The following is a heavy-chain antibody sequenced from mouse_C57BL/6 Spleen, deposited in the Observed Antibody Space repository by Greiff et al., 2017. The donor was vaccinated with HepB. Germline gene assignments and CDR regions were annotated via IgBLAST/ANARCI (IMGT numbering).Heavy chain of an antibody. CDR2: IYPGDGDT. CDR1: GYAFSSSW. J-gene: IGHJ2*01. CDR3: ARSFDY. V-gene: IGHV1-82*01. Sequence: QVQLQQSGPELVKPGASVKISCKASGYAFSSSWMNWVKHRPGKGLEWIGRIYPGDGDTNYNGKFKGKATLTADKSSSTAYMQLSSLTSEDSAVYFCARSFDYWGQGTTLTVSS.